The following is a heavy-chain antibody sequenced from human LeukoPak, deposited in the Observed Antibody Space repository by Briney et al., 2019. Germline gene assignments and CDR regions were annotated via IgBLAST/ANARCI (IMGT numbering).Heavy chain of an antibody. CDR3: ARDYYDSSGYSYDAFDI. V-gene: IGHV3-7*01. Sequence: GGSLRLSCAASGFTFGSSWLSWVRQAPGKGLEWVANIKQDGSEKYYVDSVRGRFTISRDNAKNSLYLQMNSLRAEDTAVYYCARDYYDSSGYSYDAFDIWGQGTMVTVSS. CDR2: IKQDGSEK. CDR1: GFTFGSSW. J-gene: IGHJ3*02. D-gene: IGHD3-22*01.